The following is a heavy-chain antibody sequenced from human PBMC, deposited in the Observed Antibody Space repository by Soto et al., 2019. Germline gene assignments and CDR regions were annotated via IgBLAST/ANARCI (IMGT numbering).Heavy chain of an antibody. Sequence: EVQLLEPGGGLVQPAGSLRLSCAASGFTFSSFAMNWVRQAPGKGLEWVSAISGSGDSTYYADSVKGRFTISRDNSKNTLYLQMNSLRAEDTAVYYCARDRVYSGYGYGDNWFDPWGQGTLVTVSS. D-gene: IGHD5-12*01. V-gene: IGHV3-23*01. J-gene: IGHJ5*02. CDR2: ISGSGDST. CDR3: ARDRVYSGYGYGDNWFDP. CDR1: GFTFSSFA.